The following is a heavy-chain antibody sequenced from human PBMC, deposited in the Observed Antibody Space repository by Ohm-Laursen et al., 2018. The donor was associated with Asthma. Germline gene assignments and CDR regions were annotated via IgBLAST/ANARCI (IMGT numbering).Heavy chain of an antibody. V-gene: IGHV3-9*01. J-gene: IGHJ4*02. Sequence: SLRLSCTASGFTFDDYAMHWVRQAPGKGLEWVSGISWNSGSIGYADSVKGRFTISRDNAKNSLYLHMNSLGAEDTAVYYCRGLYHYASGRLEGDYWGQGTLVTVSS. CDR3: RGLYHYASGRLEGDY. CDR2: ISWNSGSI. CDR1: GFTFDDYA. D-gene: IGHD3-10*01.